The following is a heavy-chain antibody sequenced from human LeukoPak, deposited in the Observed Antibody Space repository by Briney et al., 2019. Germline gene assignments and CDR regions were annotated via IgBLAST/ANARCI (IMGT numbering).Heavy chain of an antibody. D-gene: IGHD2-2*01. CDR1: GYTFTSYD. V-gene: IGHV1-8*01. CDR2: MNPNSGNT. J-gene: IGHJ5*02. CDR3: ARANQSYCSSTSCSGFDP. Sequence: ASVKVSCKASGYTFTSYDINWVRQATGQGLEWMGWMNPNSGNTGYAQKFQGRVTMTRDMSTSTVYMELSSLRSEDTAVYYCARANQSYCSSTSCSGFDPWGQGTLVTVSS.